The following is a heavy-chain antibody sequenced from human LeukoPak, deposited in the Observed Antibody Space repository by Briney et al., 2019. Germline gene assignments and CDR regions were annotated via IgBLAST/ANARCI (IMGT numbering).Heavy chain of an antibody. CDR2: ITYDGGNE. J-gene: IGHJ2*01. Sequence: GRSLRLSCAASGFSFSSFAMHWVRQAPGKGLEWVAVITYDGGNENYADPVKGRFTISRGNSKNTLYMQMNSLRVEDTAVYYCARDPAGYSFDLWGRGTLVTVSS. CDR3: ARDPAGYSFDL. D-gene: IGHD3-9*01. CDR1: GFSFSSFA. V-gene: IGHV3-30*04.